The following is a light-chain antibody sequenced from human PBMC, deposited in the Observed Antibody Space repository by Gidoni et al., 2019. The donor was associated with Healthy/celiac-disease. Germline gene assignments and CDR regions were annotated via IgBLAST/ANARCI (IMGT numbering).Light chain of an antibody. CDR3: QQYYSTIT. V-gene: IGKV4-1*01. CDR1: QSVLYSSNNKNY. CDR2: WAS. J-gene: IGKJ5*01. Sequence: DIVMTRSPDSLAVSLGERATINCKSSQSVLYSSNNKNYLAWYQQKPGQPAKLLIYWASTRESGVLDRFSGSGSGTDFTLTISSLQAEDVAVYYCQQYYSTITFGQGTRLEIK.